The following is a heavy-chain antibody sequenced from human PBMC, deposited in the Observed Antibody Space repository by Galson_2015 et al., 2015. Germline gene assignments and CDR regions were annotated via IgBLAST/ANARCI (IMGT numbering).Heavy chain of an antibody. D-gene: IGHD3-10*01. V-gene: IGHV1-2*04. CDR3: ARVQSLLVQGVNYYYYYYMDV. J-gene: IGHJ6*03. CDR1: GYTFTGYY. CDR2: INPNSGGT. Sequence: SVKVSCKASGYTFTGYYMHWVRQAPGQGLEWMGWINPNSGGTNYAQKFQGWVTMTRDTSISTAYMELSRLRSDDTAVYYCARVQSLLVQGVNYYYYYYMDVWGKGTTVTVSS.